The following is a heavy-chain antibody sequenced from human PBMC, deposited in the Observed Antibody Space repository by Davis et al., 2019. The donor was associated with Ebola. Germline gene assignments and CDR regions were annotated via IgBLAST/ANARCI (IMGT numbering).Heavy chain of an antibody. CDR2: ISGSGGST. Sequence: GESLKISCAASGFTFSSYAMSWVRQAPGKGLEWVSAISGSGGSTYYADSVKGRFTISRDNSKNTLYLQMNSLRAEDTAVYYCAGLYFSPSYGMDVWGKGTTVTVSS. D-gene: IGHD3-3*01. V-gene: IGHV3-23*01. J-gene: IGHJ6*04. CDR1: GFTFSSYA. CDR3: AGLYFSPSYGMDV.